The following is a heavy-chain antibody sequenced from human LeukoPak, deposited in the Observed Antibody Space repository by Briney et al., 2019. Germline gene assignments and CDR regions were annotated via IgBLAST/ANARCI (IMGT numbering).Heavy chain of an antibody. J-gene: IGHJ4*02. CDR3: TREVGGAEAAFDY. CDR1: GDSVSSNSAC. Sequence: SQTLSLTCVISGDSVSSNSACWNWIRQSPSRGLEWLGRTYYRSKWKNDYAASVKSRITINPDTSKNQFSLQLNSVTPDDTAVCYCTREVGGAEAAFDYWGQGTLVTVSS. CDR2: TYYRSKWKN. V-gene: IGHV6-1*01. D-gene: IGHD6-19*01.